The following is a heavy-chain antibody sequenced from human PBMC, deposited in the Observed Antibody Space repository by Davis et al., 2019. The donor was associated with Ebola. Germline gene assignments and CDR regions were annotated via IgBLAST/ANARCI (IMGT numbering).Heavy chain of an antibody. Sequence: PGGSLRLSCKGSGYSFTSYCIGWVRQMPWKGLAWMGIIYPGDSDTSYIPSFQGQVTISADKSISTAYLQWSSLKASDTAMYYCARLRRDSSGWSTQSYYYDYGMDVWGQGTTVTVSS. V-gene: IGHV5-51*01. CDR3: ARLRRDSSGWSTQSYYYDYGMDV. CDR2: IYPGDSDT. J-gene: IGHJ6*02. D-gene: IGHD6-19*01. CDR1: GYSFTSYC.